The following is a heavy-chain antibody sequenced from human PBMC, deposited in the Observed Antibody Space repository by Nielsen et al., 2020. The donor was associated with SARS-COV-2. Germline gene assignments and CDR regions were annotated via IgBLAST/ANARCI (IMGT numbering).Heavy chain of an antibody. Sequence: GESLKISCAASGFTFDDYTMHWVRQAPGKGLEWVSLISWDGGSTYYADSVKGRFTISRDNSKNSLYLQMNSLRTEDTALYYCAKPGRRSGYYYYFDYWGQGTLVTRLL. D-gene: IGHD3-22*01. CDR3: AKPGRRSGYYYYFDY. J-gene: IGHJ4*02. CDR1: GFTFDDYT. V-gene: IGHV3-43*01. CDR2: ISWDGGST.